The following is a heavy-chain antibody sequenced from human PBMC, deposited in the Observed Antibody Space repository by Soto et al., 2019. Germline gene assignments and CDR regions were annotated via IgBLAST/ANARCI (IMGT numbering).Heavy chain of an antibody. CDR3: AREADSGDAWTGFDH. D-gene: IGHD3-10*01. Sequence: QVQLVESGGGVVQPGRSLRLSCAASGSTFSNYAMHWVRQAPGKGLEWVAFISDDGTDKYYADSVKGRFTISRDNSKNTVCLPMSSLRGEDTAVYYCAREADSGDAWTGFDHWGQGTLVTVSS. CDR1: GSTFSNYA. CDR2: ISDDGTDK. J-gene: IGHJ4*02. V-gene: IGHV3-30-3*01.